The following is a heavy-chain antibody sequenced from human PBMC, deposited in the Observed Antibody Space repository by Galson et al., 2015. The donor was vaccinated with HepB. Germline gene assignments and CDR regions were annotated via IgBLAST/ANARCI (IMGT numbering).Heavy chain of an antibody. V-gene: IGHV3-30*04. J-gene: IGHJ4*02. Sequence: SLRLSCAASGFTFSSYAMNWVRQAPGEGLEWLAVMSFDGTNTNYADSVKGRFTISRDNSKNTLFLQMNSLRAEDTAVYYCARQSLEGIVVVPAAIGIDYWGQGTLVTVSS. D-gene: IGHD2-2*01. CDR1: GFTFSSYA. CDR3: ARQSLEGIVVVPAAIGIDY. CDR2: MSFDGTNT.